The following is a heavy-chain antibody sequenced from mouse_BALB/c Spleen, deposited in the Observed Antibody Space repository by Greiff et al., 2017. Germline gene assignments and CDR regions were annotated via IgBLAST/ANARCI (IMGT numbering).Heavy chain of an antibody. Sequence: QVQLKESGPGLVAPSQSLSITCTVSGFSLTSYGVHWVRQPPGKGLEWLGVIWAGGSTNYNSAIMSRLSISKDNSKSQVFLKMNSLQTDDTAMYYCARDRPHYYGSSFAMDYWGQGTSVTVSS. J-gene: IGHJ4*01. CDR3: ARDRPHYYGSSFAMDY. CDR2: IWAGGST. V-gene: IGHV2-9*02. D-gene: IGHD1-1*01. CDR1: GFSLTSYG.